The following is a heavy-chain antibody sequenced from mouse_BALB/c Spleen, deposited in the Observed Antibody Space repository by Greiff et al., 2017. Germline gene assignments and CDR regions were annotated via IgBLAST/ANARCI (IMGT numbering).Heavy chain of an antibody. CDR1: GFTFSSYA. CDR2: ISSGGSYT. CDR3: ARDGDYGSSWSY. D-gene: IGHD1-1*01. V-gene: IGHV5-9-4*01. Sequence: EVQLVESGGGLVKPGGSLKLSCAASGFTFSSYAMSWVRQSPEKRLEWVAEISSGGSYTYYPDTVTGRFTISRDNAKNTLYLEMSSLRSEDTAMYYCARDGDYGSSWSYWGQGTLVTVSA. J-gene: IGHJ3*01.